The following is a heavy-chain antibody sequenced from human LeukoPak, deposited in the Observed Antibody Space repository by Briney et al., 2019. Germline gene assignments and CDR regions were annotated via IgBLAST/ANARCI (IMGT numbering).Heavy chain of an antibody. J-gene: IGHJ4*02. CDR1: GVTVSSNY. CDR2: IYSGGST. V-gene: IGHV3-53*01. CDR3: ARTVVLVRGYFDC. D-gene: IGHD2-15*01. Sequence: PGGSLRLSCAASGVTVSSNYMSWVRQAPGKGLEWVSVIYSGGSTYYADSVKGRFTISRDNSKNTLYLQMNSLRAEDTAVYYCARTVVLVRGYFDCWGQGTLVTVSS.